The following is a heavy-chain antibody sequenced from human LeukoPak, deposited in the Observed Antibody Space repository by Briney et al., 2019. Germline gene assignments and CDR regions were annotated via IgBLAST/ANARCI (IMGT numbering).Heavy chain of an antibody. J-gene: IGHJ4*02. Sequence: GGSLRLSCAASGFTFSSYGMHWVRQAPGKGLEWVAFIRYDGSNKYYADSVKGRFTISRDNSKNTLYLQMNSLRAEDTAVYYCAEVDTAMVTYWGQGTLVTVSS. CDR1: GFTFSSYG. CDR3: AEVDTAMVTY. D-gene: IGHD5-18*01. V-gene: IGHV3-30*02. CDR2: IRYDGSNK.